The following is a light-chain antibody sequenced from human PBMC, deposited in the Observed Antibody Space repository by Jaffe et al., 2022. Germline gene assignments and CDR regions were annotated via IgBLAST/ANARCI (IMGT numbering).Light chain of an antibody. CDR3: GTWDSSLSVGV. CDR1: SSNIGNNF. V-gene: IGLV1-51*02. CDR2: ENN. J-gene: IGLJ3*02. Sequence: QSVLTQPPSVSAAPGQKVTISCSGGSSNIGNNFVSWYQQLPGTAPKLLIYENNKRASGIPDRFSGSKSGTSATLGITGLQTGDEADYYCGTWDSSLSVGVFGGGTKLTVL.